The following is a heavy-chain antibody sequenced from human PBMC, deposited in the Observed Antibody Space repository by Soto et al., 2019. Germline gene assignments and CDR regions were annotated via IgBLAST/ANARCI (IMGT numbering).Heavy chain of an antibody. D-gene: IGHD3-10*01. CDR1: GFAFSRYD. CDR3: ARDPSFSQVRGDTWFDP. J-gene: IGHJ5*02. V-gene: IGHV3-23*01. Sequence: LRLSCVASGFAFSRYDMNWVRQAPGRGLEWVATIRGRTGTTYYADSVEGRFTISRDDSTSTLYLQMNSLRVDDTAVYYCARDPSFSQVRGDTWFDPWGQGALVTVSS. CDR2: IRGRTGTT.